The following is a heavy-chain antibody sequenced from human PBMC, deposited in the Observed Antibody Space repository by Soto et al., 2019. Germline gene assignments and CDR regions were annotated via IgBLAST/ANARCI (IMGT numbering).Heavy chain of an antibody. D-gene: IGHD6-19*01. Sequence: SETLSLTCTVSGGCIRDTSYYGGCIPEPPGKGLEWIGDIHYSRGTHYTPSLKSTVTISHAPSKSQFSLNLTSVTPADTSVYYSGRHMRAVAAPLGDWGQGTVVTVS. CDR1: GGCIRDTSYY. CDR3: GRHMRAVAAPLGD. CDR2: IHYSRGT. J-gene: IGHJ4*02. V-gene: IGHV4-39*01.